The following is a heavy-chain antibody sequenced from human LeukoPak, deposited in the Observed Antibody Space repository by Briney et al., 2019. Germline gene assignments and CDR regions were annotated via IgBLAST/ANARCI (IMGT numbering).Heavy chain of an antibody. Sequence: RSEPLSLTCTVSVGSISSSSYYGGWVRQPPAKGVVMHWSIYYCGIPYYNPSLKSRVSISVDTPKNQFSLKLSSVTAADTAVYYWARVPVGATGGYWFDPWGQGTLVTVSS. CDR2: IYYCGIP. J-gene: IGHJ5*02. CDR3: ARVPVGATGGYWFDP. CDR1: VGSISSSSYY. V-gene: IGHV4-39*07. D-gene: IGHD1-26*01.